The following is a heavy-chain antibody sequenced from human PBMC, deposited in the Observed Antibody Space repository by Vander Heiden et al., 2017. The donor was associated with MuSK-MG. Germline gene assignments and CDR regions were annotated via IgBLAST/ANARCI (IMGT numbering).Heavy chain of an antibody. J-gene: IGHJ2*01. V-gene: IGHV3-11*01. CDR2: ISNRGTIT. CDR3: ARDGRNWYFDL. CDR1: GFTFSDYD. Sequence: QVQLVESGGGLVKPGGSLRLSCAASGFTFSDYDINWIRQAPGKGLEWVSYISNRGTITNYADSVKGLFTISRDNVNNSLYLQMNSLRAEDTAVYYCARDGRNWYFDLWGRGTLVTVSS.